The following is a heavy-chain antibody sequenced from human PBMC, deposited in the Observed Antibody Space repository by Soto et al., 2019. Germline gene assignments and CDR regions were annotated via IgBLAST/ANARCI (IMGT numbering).Heavy chain of an antibody. CDR2: ISGSDGRT. V-gene: IGHV3-23*01. J-gene: IGHJ4*02. Sequence: EVQLLESGGGLVRPGGSLRLSCAASGFTFSSYAMSWVRQAPGKGLEWVSTISGSDGRTYSTDSVKGRFTISRENSRNTAYLQMNSLRVEDTAVYYCAKAVSQYTPLALFDYWGRGTLVTVSS. CDR3: AKAVSQYTPLALFDY. D-gene: IGHD5-18*01. CDR1: GFTFSSYA.